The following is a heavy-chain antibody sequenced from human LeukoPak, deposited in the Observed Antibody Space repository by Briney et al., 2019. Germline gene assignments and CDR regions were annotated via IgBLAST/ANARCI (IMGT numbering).Heavy chain of an antibody. CDR1: GFNFNTIS. D-gene: IGHD3-10*01. Sequence: GGSLRLSCEASGFNFNTISMNWVRQAPGKGLEWVSSISPDGDTIYHADSVKGRFTTSRDNAERSLYLQMNSLRAEDTAVYYCTRDLPVPSLVQGIIIYGLIDYWGQGPWSPSPQ. CDR3: TRDLPVPSLVQGIIIYGLIDY. V-gene: IGHV3-21*01. CDR2: ISPDGDTI. J-gene: IGHJ4*02.